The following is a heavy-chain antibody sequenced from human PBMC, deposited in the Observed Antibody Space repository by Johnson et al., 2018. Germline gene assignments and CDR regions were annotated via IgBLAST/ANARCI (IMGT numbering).Heavy chain of an antibody. J-gene: IGHJ3*02. CDR1: GFTFSDYA. CDR2: ISFDGVNQ. Sequence: QVQLRESGGGVVQPGMSLRLSCAASGFTFSDYAMHWVRLAPGKGLEWVAVISFDGVNQYYADSVKGRFTLSRDNSKNTLFLQMTSLRADDMAVYYCTKVQQTPTIRSRDAFDIWGQGTMVTVSS. D-gene: IGHD5-24*01. V-gene: IGHV3-30*18. CDR3: TKVQQTPTIRSRDAFDI.